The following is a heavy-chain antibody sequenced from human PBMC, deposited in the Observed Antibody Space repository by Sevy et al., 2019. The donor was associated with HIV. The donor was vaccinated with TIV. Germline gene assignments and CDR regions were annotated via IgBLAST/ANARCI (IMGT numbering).Heavy chain of an antibody. D-gene: IGHD2-2*01. V-gene: IGHV4-34*01. CDR2: INHSGST. CDR3: ARGNLGYCSSTSCYEFGYYYMDV. Sequence: SETLSLTCAVYGGSFSGYYWSWIRQPPGKGLEWIGEINHSGSTNYNPSLKSRVTISVDTSKNQFSLKLSSVTAADTAVYNCARGNLGYCSSTSCYEFGYYYMDVWGKGTTVTVSS. CDR1: GGSFSGYY. J-gene: IGHJ6*03.